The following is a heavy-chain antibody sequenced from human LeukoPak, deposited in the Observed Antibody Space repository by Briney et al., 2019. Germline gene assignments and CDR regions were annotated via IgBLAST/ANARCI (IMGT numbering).Heavy chain of an antibody. CDR2: IIPIFGTA. J-gene: IGHJ4*02. Sequence: SVKVSCKASGGTFGSYAISWVRQAPGQGLEWMGGIIPIFGTANYAQKFQGRVTITADKSTSTAYMELSSLRPEDTAVYYCATTNGVWFGELSLAPYFDYWGQGTLVTVSS. D-gene: IGHD3-10*01. CDR1: GGTFGSYA. V-gene: IGHV1-69*06. CDR3: ATTNGVWFGELSLAPYFDY.